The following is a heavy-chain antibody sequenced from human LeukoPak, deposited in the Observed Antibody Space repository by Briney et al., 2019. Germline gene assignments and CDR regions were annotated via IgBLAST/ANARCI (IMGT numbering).Heavy chain of an antibody. CDR3: ASPSRAYSSGWYGGEYDY. V-gene: IGHV4-4*02. D-gene: IGHD6-19*01. J-gene: IGHJ4*02. CDR2: IYHSGST. CDR1: GGSISSSNW. Sequence: SETLSLTCAVSGGSISSSNWWSWVRQPPGKGLEWIGEIYHSGSTNYNPSLKSRVTISVDTSKNQFSLKLSSVTAADTAVYYCASPSRAYSSGWYGGEYDYWGQGTLVTVSS.